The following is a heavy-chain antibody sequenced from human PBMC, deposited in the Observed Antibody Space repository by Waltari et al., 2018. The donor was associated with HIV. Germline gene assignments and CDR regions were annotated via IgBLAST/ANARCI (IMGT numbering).Heavy chain of an antibody. V-gene: IGHV4-59*01. CDR3: ARGVSSSWFYYFDY. Sequence: QVQLQESGPGLVKPSETLSLTCTVSGVSIDTYYWSWIRQPPGKGLEWIGYIYYTGSTNYDPSLKSRVTISVDTSKDQFSLKLSSVTAADTAVYYCARGVSSSWFYYFDYWGQGTLVTVSS. CDR2: IYYTGST. CDR1: GVSIDTYY. D-gene: IGHD6-13*01. J-gene: IGHJ4*02.